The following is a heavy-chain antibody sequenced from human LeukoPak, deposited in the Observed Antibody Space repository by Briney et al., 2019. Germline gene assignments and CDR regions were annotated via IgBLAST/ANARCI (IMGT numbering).Heavy chain of an antibody. CDR3: ARSVGTNWSYFFDY. J-gene: IGHJ4*02. CDR1: GGSTSSFL. Sequence: PSETLSLTCTVSGGSTSSFLGNWLRKSPGGGREWFAYIYGGGVTNYNPSLRFRVTMSIDTSKNKFSLNLKSVTAEDTAVYYCARSVGTNWSYFFDYWGQGTLVTVSS. D-gene: IGHD3-3*01. V-gene: IGHV4-59*01. CDR2: IYGGGVT.